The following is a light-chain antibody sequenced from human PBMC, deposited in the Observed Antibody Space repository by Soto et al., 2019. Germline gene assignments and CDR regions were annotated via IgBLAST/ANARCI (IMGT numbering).Light chain of an antibody. CDR2: DVT. CDR3: SSYTSSSTVI. Sequence: QSVLPQPASVSGSPGPSIAISCTGSSSDVGVYNYGSWYQQHSGKAPKLIIYDVTNRPSGVSDRFSGSKSGNTASLTISGLQAEDEAEYYCSSYTSSSTVIFGGGTKLTVL. J-gene: IGLJ2*01. V-gene: IGLV2-14*01. CDR1: SSDVGVYNY.